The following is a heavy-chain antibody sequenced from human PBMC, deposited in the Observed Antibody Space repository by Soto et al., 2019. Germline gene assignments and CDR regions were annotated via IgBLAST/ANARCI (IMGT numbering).Heavy chain of an antibody. CDR3: ARYYCTSGTCYFLDN. D-gene: IGHD2-8*01. CDR2: IHYSGNI. V-gene: IGHV4-59*11. J-gene: IGHJ4*02. CDR1: GGSIIGHH. Sequence: SETLSLTFTVSGGSIIGHHWSWIRQPPGKGLEWIGYIHYSGNIKCNPSLQSRVTTSVDTSKNQLFLKLNSVTAADTAVYLCARYYCTSGTCYFLDNWGPGTLVTVSS.